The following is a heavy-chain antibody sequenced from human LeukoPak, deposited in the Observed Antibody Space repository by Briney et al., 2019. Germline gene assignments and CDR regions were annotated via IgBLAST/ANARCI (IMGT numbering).Heavy chain of an antibody. CDR1: GGSISSYY. D-gene: IGHD3-10*01. CDR3: ARNVYTTTQSGRVYYSGMDV. CDR2: AHYSGIT. V-gene: IGHV4-59*05. J-gene: IGHJ6*02. Sequence: SETLSLTCTVSGGSISSYYWSWIRQPPGKGLEWIGSAHYSGITYYNPSLKSRATASVHTSKNQVFLELSSVTAADTAVYFCARNVYTTTQSGRVYYSGMDVWGQGTTVTVSS.